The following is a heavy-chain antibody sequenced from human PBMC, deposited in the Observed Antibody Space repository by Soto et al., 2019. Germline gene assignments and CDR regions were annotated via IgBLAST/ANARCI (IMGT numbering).Heavy chain of an antibody. CDR3: ARESGQQLPKGRLNWFDP. J-gene: IGHJ5*02. Sequence: ASVKVSCKASGYIFINYAIHWVRQAPGQRLEWMGWINAGKGDTIYSQKFQDRITINRDTSASTAYMELGRLRPEDMAVYYCARESGQQLPKGRLNWFDPWGQGTLVTVSS. V-gene: IGHV1-3*01. CDR1: GYIFINYA. D-gene: IGHD6-13*01. CDR2: INAGKGDT.